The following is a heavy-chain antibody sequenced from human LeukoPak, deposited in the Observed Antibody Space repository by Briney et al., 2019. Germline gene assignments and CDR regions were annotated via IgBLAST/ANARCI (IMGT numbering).Heavy chain of an antibody. CDR3: ARDRGMDALFDY. Sequence: PSRPCPSPALSLVAPSAVVITTGVGSASPPGKGLEWIGYIYYSGSTYYNPSLKSRVTISVDTSKNQFSLKLSSVTAADTAVYYCARDRGMDALFDYWGQGTLVTVSS. CDR1: VAPSAVVITT. J-gene: IGHJ4*02. CDR2: IYYSGST. V-gene: IGHV4-30-4*01. D-gene: IGHD1-14*01.